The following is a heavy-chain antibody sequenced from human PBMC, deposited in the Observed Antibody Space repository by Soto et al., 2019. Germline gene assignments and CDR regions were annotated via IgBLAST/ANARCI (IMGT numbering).Heavy chain of an antibody. CDR3: ARTIAVRPPYFDY. CDR1: GGSISSYY. J-gene: IGHJ4*02. D-gene: IGHD6-19*01. V-gene: IGHV4-59*01. Sequence: SETLSLTCTVSGGSISSYYWSWIRQPPGKGLEWIGYIYYSGSTNYNPSLKSRVTISVDTSKNQFSLKLSSVTAADTAVYYCARTIAVRPPYFDYWGQGTLVTVSS. CDR2: IYYSGST.